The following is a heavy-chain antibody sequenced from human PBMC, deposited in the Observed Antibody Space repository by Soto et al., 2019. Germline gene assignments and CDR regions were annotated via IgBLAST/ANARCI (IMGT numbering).Heavy chain of an antibody. D-gene: IGHD2-15*01. CDR3: ARDVLDTKVDYYFDY. V-gene: IGHV4-30-4*01. Sequence: NPSEALSVICTVSGVSISSGDFYWSWIRQPPGKGLEWIGYIFHTGSSQYHPSLRGRVAFSMDTSKNQFSLELRSVTAADTAMYYCARDVLDTKVDYYFDYWGQGSMVTVSS. CDR1: GVSISSGDFY. CDR2: IFHTGSS. J-gene: IGHJ4*02.